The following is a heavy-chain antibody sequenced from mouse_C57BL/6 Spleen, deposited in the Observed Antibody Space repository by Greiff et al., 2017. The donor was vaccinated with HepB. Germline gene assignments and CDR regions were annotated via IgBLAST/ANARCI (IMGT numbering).Heavy chain of an antibody. Sequence: QVQLKQPGAELVKPGASVKLSCKASGYTFTSYWMHWVKQRPGRGLEWIGRIDPNSGGTKYNEKFKSKATLTVDKPSSTAYMQLSSLTSEDSAVYYCARGDGKPTEFFDYWGQGTTLTVSS. CDR2: IDPNSGGT. CDR1: GYTFTSYW. CDR3: ARGDGKPTEFFDY. J-gene: IGHJ2*01. D-gene: IGHD2-1*01. V-gene: IGHV1-72*01.